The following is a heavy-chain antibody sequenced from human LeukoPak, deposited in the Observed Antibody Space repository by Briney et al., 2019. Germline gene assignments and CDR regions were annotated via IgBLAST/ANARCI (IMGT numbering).Heavy chain of an antibody. D-gene: IGHD4-17*01. CDR2: IYTSGST. V-gene: IGHV4-61*02. CDR1: GGSISSGGYY. J-gene: IGHJ4*02. Sequence: PSQTLSLTCTVSGGSISSGGYYWSWIRQPPGKGLEWIGRIYTSGSTNYNPSLKSRVTMSVDTSKNQFSLKLSSVTAADTAVYYCARDRFLYGDYGSNAFDYWGQGTLVTVSS. CDR3: ARDRFLYGDYGSNAFDY.